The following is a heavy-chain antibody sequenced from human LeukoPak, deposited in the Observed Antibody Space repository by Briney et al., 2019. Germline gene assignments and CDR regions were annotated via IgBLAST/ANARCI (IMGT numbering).Heavy chain of an antibody. J-gene: IGHJ4*02. CDR3: AKHHEDWQQLGYFDH. D-gene: IGHD6-13*01. CDR2: IAYDGTNK. V-gene: IGHV3-30*18. CDR1: GFTFSNYA. Sequence: GGSLRLSCAVPGFTFSNYAMHWVCQAPGKGLEWVADIAYDGTNKHYADSLKGRFTISRDNSRNTLYLQMNRLRTEDTAVYYCAKHHEDWQQLGYFDHWGQGTLVTVSS.